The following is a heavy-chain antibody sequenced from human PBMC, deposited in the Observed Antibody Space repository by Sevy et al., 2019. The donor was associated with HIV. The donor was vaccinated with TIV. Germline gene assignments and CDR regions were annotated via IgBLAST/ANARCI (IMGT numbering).Heavy chain of an antibody. CDR2: ISYDGSNK. CDR3: AKDLGSSSWTGGVYYYYGMDV. D-gene: IGHD6-13*01. CDR1: GFTFSSYG. Sequence: GGSLRLSCAASGFTFSSYGMHWVRQAPGKGLEWVAVISYDGSNKYYADSVKGRFTISRDNSKNTLYLQTNSLRAEDTAVYYCAKDLGSSSWTGGVYYYYGMDVWGQGTTVTVSS. V-gene: IGHV3-30*18. J-gene: IGHJ6*02.